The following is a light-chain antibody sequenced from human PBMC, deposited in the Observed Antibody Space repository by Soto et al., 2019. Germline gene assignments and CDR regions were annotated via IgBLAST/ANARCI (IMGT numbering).Light chain of an antibody. CDR2: AAS. V-gene: IGKV1-39*01. CDR3: QQNYNTLIT. CDR1: QNIYRY. J-gene: IGKJ5*01. Sequence: DVRMTQSPSSLSASVGDRVTITCRASQNIYRYLNWYQQKPGKAPKLLIYAASSLQRGVPSRFSGSGSGTDFTLTISSLQPEDFTTYYCQQNYNTLITFGQGTRLEIK.